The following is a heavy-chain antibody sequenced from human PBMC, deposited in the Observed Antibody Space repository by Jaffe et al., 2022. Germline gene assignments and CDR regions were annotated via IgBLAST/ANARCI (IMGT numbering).Heavy chain of an antibody. CDR3: VRAGTYYRDFDY. CDR1: GYIFSNYW. Sequence: EVQLVQSGAEVKKPGESLKISCKGSGYIFSNYWIGWVRQMPGQGLEWMGIMSPGDSDTRYSPSFQGQVTISVDKFISTAYLQWSSLKASDTAMYYCVRAGTYYRDFDYWGQGTLVTVSS. D-gene: IGHD1-26*01. J-gene: IGHJ4*02. V-gene: IGHV5-51*03. CDR2: MSPGDSDT.